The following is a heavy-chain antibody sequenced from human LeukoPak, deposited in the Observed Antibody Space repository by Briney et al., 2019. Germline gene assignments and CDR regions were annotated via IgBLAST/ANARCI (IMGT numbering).Heavy chain of an antibody. CDR2: IYYSGRT. CDR3: ARHVRDSSGYLSDAFDI. V-gene: IGHV4-39*01. D-gene: IGHD3-22*01. Sequence: SETLSLTCTVSGGSISSSGYYWGWIRQPPGKGLEWIGSIYYSGRTYYNPSLKSRVTISVDTSNNQFSLNLSSVSAADTAVYYCARHVRDSSGYLSDAFDIWGQGTMVTVPS. J-gene: IGHJ3*02. CDR1: GGSISSSGYY.